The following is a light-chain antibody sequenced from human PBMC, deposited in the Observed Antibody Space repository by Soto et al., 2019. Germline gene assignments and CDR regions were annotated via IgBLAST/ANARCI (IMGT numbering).Light chain of an antibody. CDR1: SSDVGGYNY. V-gene: IGLV2-8*01. CDR2: EVS. J-gene: IGLJ1*01. Sequence: QSALTQHPSASGSPGQSVTISCTGTSSDVGGYNYVSWYQQHPGKAPKLMIYEVSRRPSGVPDRFSGSKSGNTASLTVSGLQAEDEADYYCSSYAGSSYVFGTGTKLTVL. CDR3: SSYAGSSYV.